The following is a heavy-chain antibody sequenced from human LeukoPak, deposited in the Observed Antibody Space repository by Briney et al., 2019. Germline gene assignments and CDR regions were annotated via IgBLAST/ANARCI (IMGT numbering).Heavy chain of an antibody. J-gene: IGHJ4*02. CDR1: GFTFSSYA. V-gene: IGHV3-23*01. Sequence: GGSLRLSCAASGFTFSSYAMSWVRQAPGKGLEWVSAISGSGGSTYYADSVKGRFTISRDNSTNTLYLQMNSLRAEDTAVYYCAKDRGVVVPAAPCYWGQGTLVTVSS. CDR2: ISGSGGST. CDR3: AKDRGVVVPAAPCY. D-gene: IGHD2-2*01.